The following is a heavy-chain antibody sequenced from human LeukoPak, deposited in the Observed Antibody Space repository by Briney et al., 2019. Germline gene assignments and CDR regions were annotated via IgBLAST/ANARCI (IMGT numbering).Heavy chain of an antibody. V-gene: IGHV1-2*04. Sequence: ASVKVSCKASGYTFTDYHMHWVRQAPGQGLEWMGWINPNSGGTNYAQKFQGWVTMTRDTSISTAYMELSRLRSDDTAVYYCARSQFYGSGSYHYYFDYWGQGTLVTVSS. J-gene: IGHJ4*02. CDR3: ARSQFYGSGSYHYYFDY. CDR1: GYTFTDYH. D-gene: IGHD3-10*01. CDR2: INPNSGGT.